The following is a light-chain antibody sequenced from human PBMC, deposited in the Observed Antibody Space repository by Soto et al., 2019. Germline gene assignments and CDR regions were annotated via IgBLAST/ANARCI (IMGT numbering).Light chain of an antibody. V-gene: IGKV3-15*01. J-gene: IGKJ1*01. Sequence: EIVMTQSPATLSVSPGERATLSCRASQSVSSNLAWYQQKPGQAPRLLIYGASTRATGIPARFSGIGSGTDFTLTISSLQSEDFAVYYCQQYNNWPRWTFGQGTKVEIK. CDR2: GAS. CDR3: QQYNNWPRWT. CDR1: QSVSSN.